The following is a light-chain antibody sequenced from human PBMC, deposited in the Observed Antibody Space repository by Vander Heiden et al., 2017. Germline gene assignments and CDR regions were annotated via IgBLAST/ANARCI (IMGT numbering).Light chain of an antibody. V-gene: IGKV1D-13*01. Sequence: AIPLSQSPSSLSASVGDRVTITVRASQGSSSALALYQQKPGKAPKLLIYVAYSLESGVPSRFSGSGSGTDFTITISRLEPDDFVTYYMQQFNKFSSFGQGTKLEIK. CDR1: QGSSSA. J-gene: IGKJ2*03. CDR3: QQFNKFSS. CDR2: VAY.